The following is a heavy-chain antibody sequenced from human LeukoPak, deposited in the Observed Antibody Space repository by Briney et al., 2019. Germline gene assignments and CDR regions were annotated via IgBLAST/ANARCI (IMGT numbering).Heavy chain of an antibody. V-gene: IGHV3-11*04. J-gene: IGHJ4*02. Sequence: GGSLRLSCAAAGFSFSDRYMSWIRQGPGKGMEWVAYISPSANLIHYADSVKGRFTISRDNSKNTLYLQMNSLRAEDTAVYYCAKDFLMNYYGSGSYPDYWGQGTLVTVSS. CDR3: AKDFLMNYYGSGSYPDY. CDR1: GFSFSDRY. CDR2: ISPSANLI. D-gene: IGHD3-10*01.